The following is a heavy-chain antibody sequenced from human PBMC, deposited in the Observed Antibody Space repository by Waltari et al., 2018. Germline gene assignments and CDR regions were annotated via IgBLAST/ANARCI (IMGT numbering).Heavy chain of an antibody. CDR2: IYHAGNT. V-gene: IGHV4-38-2*01. CDR3: SRQVLGYCTSAACRRLES. J-gene: IGHJ4*02. D-gene: IGHD2-2*03. CDR1: VYSLNSGYF. Sequence: QVQLQEAGSGLVKLSETLSLTRDVPVYSLNSGYFWGWLRQSPGKELEWIATIYHAGNTFYNPSLKRRVTISMDTSKNQFSLKLNSVTAADTAVYFCSRQVLGYCTSAACRRLESWGQGTLVTVSS.